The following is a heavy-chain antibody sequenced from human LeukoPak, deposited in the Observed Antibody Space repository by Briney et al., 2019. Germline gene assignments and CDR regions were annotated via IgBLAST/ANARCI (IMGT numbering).Heavy chain of an antibody. D-gene: IGHD3-3*01. Sequence: GESLKISCKGSGYSFTSYWIGWVRQMPGKGLEWMGIIYPGDSDTRYSPSFQGQVTISADKSISTAYLQWSSLKASDTAMYYCARTGLDYDFWSGYGSPRRHGMDVWGQGTTVTVSS. CDR2: IYPGDSDT. J-gene: IGHJ6*02. V-gene: IGHV5-51*01. CDR3: ARTGLDYDFWSGYGSPRRHGMDV. CDR1: GYSFTSYW.